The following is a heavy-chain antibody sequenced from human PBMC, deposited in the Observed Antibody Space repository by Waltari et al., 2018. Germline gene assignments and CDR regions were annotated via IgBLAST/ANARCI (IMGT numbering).Heavy chain of an antibody. D-gene: IGHD3-3*01. CDR1: GFTFSCYA. V-gene: IGHV3-33*08. Sequence: VQLLESGGGLVQPGGSLRLSCAASGFTFSCYAMSWVRQAPGKGLEGVACVSSGIGEEKYADSVKGRSTISRDNSKNTLYLQMNSLRAEDTAVYYCARDYEGVVDYWGQGTLVTVSS. CDR3: ARDYEGVVDY. J-gene: IGHJ4*02. CDR2: VSSGIGEE.